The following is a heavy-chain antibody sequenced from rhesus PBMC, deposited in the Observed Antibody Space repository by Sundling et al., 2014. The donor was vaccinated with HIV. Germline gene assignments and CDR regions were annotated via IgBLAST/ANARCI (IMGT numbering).Heavy chain of an antibody. CDR3: ARAELQYLDWLWSGLDS. Sequence: QVQLQESGPGLVKPSETLSLTCAVSGGSISGDYYWSWIRQPPGKGLEWIGGIYSKSESTNYNPSLKSRVTISIDTSKNQFSLKLSSVTAADTAVYYCARAELQYLDWLWSGLDSWGQGVVVTVSS. J-gene: IGHJ6*01. V-gene: IGHV4S13*01. CDR2: IYSKSEST. CDR1: GGSISGDYY. D-gene: IGHD3-3*01.